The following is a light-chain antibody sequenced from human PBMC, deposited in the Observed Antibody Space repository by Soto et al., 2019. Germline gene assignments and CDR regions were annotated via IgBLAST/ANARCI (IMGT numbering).Light chain of an antibody. CDR1: QSVSND. CDR3: QQYSSSRT. CDR2: GVY. V-gene: IGKV3-15*01. Sequence: IVMTQSPATLSVSPWERATLSCRASQSVSNDLAWYQQKPGQAPRLLIYGVYTRATGIPARFSGSGSGTDFTLTITRLEPEDFAVYYCQQYSSSRTFGQGTKVDIK. J-gene: IGKJ1*01.